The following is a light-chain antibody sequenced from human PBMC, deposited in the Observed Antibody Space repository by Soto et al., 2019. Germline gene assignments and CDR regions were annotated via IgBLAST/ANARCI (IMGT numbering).Light chain of an antibody. CDR1: QSISSY. CDR3: QQTYTTPRT. CDR2: AAS. J-gene: IGKJ1*01. V-gene: IGKV1-39*01. Sequence: DIQMTQSPSSLSASVGDRVTITCRASQSISSYLNWYQQKLGKAPKLLIYAASNLQSGVPSRFSGSGSMTDFTLTISSLQPEDFATYYCQQTYTTPRTFGHGTKV.